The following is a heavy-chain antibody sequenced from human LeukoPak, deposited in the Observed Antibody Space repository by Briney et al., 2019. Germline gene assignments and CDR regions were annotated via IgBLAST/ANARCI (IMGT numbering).Heavy chain of an antibody. J-gene: IGHJ4*02. CDR2: IYSGGST. Sequence: GGCLRLSCAASGFTVSSNYMSWVRQAPGKGLEWVSVIYSGGSTYYADSVKGRFTISRDNSKNTLYLQMNSLRAEDTAVYYCARGRGPDPFDYWGQGTLVTVSS. CDR3: ARGRGPDPFDY. CDR1: GFTVSSNY. V-gene: IGHV3-53*01.